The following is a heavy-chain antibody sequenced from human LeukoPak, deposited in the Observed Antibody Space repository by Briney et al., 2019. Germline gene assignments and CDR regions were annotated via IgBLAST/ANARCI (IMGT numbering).Heavy chain of an antibody. CDR3: AKGTITIFGVVTHFDY. CDR2: ISGSGGST. CDR1: GFTFSSYA. Sequence: GGSLRLSCAASGFTFSSYAMSWVRQAPGKGLEWVSAISGSGGSTYYADSVKGRFTISRDNSKNTLYLQMNSLRAEDTAVYYYAKGTITIFGVVTHFDYWGQGTLVTVSS. V-gene: IGHV3-23*01. D-gene: IGHD3-3*01. J-gene: IGHJ4*02.